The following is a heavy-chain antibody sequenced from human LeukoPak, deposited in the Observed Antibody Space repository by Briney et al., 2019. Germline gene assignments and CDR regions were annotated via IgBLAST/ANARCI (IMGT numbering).Heavy chain of an antibody. D-gene: IGHD3/OR15-3a*01. CDR1: GGSFSGYY. CDR3: ARVGFGLDFDY. V-gene: IGHV4-34*01. Sequence: SETLSLTCAVYGGSFSGYYWSWIRQPPGKGLEWIGEINHSGSTNYNPSLKSRVTISVDTSKNQFSLKLSSVTAADTAVYYCARVGFGLDFDYWGQGTLVTVSS. CDR2: INHSGST. J-gene: IGHJ4*02.